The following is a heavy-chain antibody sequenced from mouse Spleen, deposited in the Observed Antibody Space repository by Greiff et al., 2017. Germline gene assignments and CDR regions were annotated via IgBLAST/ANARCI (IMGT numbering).Heavy chain of an antibody. V-gene: IGHV1-15*01. Sequence: VQLQQSGAELVRPGASVTLSCKASGYTFTDYEMHWVKQTPVHGLEWIGAIDPETGGTAYNQKFKGKATLTADKSSSTAYMELRSLTSEDSAVYYCTKGYGSFSWFAYWGQGTLVTVSA. CDR1: GYTFTDYE. J-gene: IGHJ3*01. CDR2: IDPETGGT. CDR3: TKGYGSFSWFAY. D-gene: IGHD1-1*01.